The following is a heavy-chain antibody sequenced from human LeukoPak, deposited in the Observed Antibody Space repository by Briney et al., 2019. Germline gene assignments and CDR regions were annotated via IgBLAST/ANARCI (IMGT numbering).Heavy chain of an antibody. J-gene: IGHJ4*02. CDR2: INPNSGGT. CDR3: ARARVRAARPEDY. D-gene: IGHD6-6*01. V-gene: IGHV1-2*02. CDR1: GYTFTGYY. Sequence: ASVKVSFKASGYTFTGYYMHWVRQAPGQGLEWMGWINPNSGGTNYAQKFQGRVTMTRDTSISTAYMELSRLRSDDTAVYYCARARVRAARPEDYWGQGTLVTVSS.